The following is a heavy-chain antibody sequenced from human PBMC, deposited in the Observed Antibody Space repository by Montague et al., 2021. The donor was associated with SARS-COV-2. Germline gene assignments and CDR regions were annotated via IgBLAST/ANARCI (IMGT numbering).Heavy chain of an antibody. V-gene: IGHV3-7*05. D-gene: IGHD3-22*01. J-gene: IGHJ4*02. CDR3: ARGYDGSGYQY. CDR2: IKQDGSEK. Sequence: SLRLSCAASGFTFSTFWMTWVRQVPGKGLEWVAHIKQDGSEKYYVDSVKGRFTISRDNAKNSLYLQLDSLRAEDTAVYYCARGYDGSGYQYWGQGTLVTVSS. CDR1: GFTFSTFW.